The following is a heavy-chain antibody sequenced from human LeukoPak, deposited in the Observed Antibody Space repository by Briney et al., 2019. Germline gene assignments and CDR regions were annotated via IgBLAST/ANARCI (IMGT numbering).Heavy chain of an antibody. CDR1: GYTFTDYY. CDR3: ARVRIGQQLDKYYYYAMDV. Sequence: WASVRVSCKASGYTFTDYYMHWVRQAPGQGLEWMGWINPNSGGTNYAQTFQGRVTMTTDTSNSTAYMEVSRLRSDDTAVYYCARVRIGQQLDKYYYYAMDVWGQGTTVTVSS. V-gene: IGHV1-2*02. CDR2: INPNSGGT. J-gene: IGHJ6*02. D-gene: IGHD6-13*01.